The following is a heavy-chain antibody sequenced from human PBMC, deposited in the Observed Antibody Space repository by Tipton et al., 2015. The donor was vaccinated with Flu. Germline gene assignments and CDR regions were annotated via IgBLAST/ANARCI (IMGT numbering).Heavy chain of an antibody. CDR2: IYYSGST. J-gene: IGHJ5*02. CDR1: GGSISSSSYY. V-gene: IGHV4-39*01. CDR3: ARGLGYGARTSNWFDP. Sequence: TLSLTCTVSGGSISSSSYYWGWIRQPPGKGLEWIGSIYYSGSTYYNPSLKSRVTISVDTSKNQFSLKLSSVTAADTAVYYCARGLGYGARTSNWFDPWGQGTLVTVSS. D-gene: IGHD2-8*01.